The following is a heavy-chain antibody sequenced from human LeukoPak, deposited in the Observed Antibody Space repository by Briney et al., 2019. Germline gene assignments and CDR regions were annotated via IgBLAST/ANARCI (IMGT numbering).Heavy chain of an antibody. CDR3: ARDLLGNFDY. CDR1: GYSISSGYY. J-gene: IGHJ4*02. Sequence: SETLSLTCAVSGYSISSGYYWGWIRQPPGKGLEWIGSIYHSGSTYYNPSLKSRVTIPVDTSKNQFSLKLGSVTAADTAVYYCARDLLGNFDYWGQGTLVTVSS. D-gene: IGHD2/OR15-2a*01. CDR2: IYHSGST. V-gene: IGHV4-38-2*02.